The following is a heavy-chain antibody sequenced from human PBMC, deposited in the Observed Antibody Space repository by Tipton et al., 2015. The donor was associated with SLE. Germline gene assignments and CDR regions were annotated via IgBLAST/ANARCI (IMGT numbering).Heavy chain of an antibody. V-gene: IGHV4-34*01. Sequence: TLSLTCAVYGGSFSGYYWSWIRQHPGKGLEWIGEINHSGSTNYNPSLKSRVTISVDTSKNQFYLKLNSMTAADTAVYYCAGGNDTLEGGVLDIWGRGTMVTVSS. CDR3: AGGNDTLEGGVLDI. J-gene: IGHJ3*02. CDR2: INHSGST. CDR1: GGSFSGYY. D-gene: IGHD3-22*01.